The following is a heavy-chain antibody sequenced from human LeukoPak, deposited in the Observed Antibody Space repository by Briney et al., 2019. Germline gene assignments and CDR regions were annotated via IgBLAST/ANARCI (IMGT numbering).Heavy chain of an antibody. Sequence: GGSLRLSCAASGFTFSDNYMTWVRQAPGKGLEWLSYISGNGGVIQYADSVKGRFTISRDNAKNLLYLQMDSLRVEHTAIYYCARDPRTVRIWGQGTLVTVSS. V-gene: IGHV3-11*04. CDR3: ARDPRTVRI. J-gene: IGHJ4*02. D-gene: IGHD1-1*01. CDR2: ISGNGGVI. CDR1: GFTFSDNY.